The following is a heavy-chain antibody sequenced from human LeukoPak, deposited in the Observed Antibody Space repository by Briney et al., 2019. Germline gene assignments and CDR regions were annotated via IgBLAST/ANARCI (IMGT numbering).Heavy chain of an antibody. V-gene: IGHV4-59*01. CDR2: TYYRGST. J-gene: IGHJ6*02. CDR3: ARESTRFCSGGSCYYYYGMDV. D-gene: IGHD2-15*01. Sequence: SETLSLTCTVSGGSISSYYWSWIRQPPGKGLEWIGSTYYRGSTNYNPSLKSRVTISVDTSKNQFSLRLSSVTAADTAVFYCARESTRFCSGGSCYYYYGMDVWGQGTTVTVSS. CDR1: GGSISSYY.